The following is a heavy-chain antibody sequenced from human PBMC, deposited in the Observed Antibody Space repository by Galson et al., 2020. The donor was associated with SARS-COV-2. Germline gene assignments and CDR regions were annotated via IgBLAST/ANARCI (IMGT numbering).Heavy chain of an antibody. D-gene: IGHD1-26*01. V-gene: IGHV3-23*01. Sequence: GESLKISCGASGLTFSFYAMSWVRQAPGKGLEWVSAISGSGDSTYYADSVKGRFTISRDNSKNTLFLQMNSLRAEDTAVYYCAKDKRDLLDAFDIWGQGKMVTVSS. J-gene: IGHJ3*02. CDR3: AKDKRDLLDAFDI. CDR2: ISGSGDST. CDR1: GLTFSFYA.